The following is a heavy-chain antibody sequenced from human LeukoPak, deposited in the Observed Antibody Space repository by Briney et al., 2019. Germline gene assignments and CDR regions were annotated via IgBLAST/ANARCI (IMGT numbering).Heavy chain of an antibody. Sequence: SETLSLTCAVYGGSFSGYYWSWIRQPPGKGLEWIGEINHSGSTNYNPSLKSRVTISVDTSKNQFSLKLSSVTAADTAVYYCARGPRGTHYYYYGMDVWGQGTTVTVSS. CDR1: GGSFSGYY. V-gene: IGHV4-34*01. J-gene: IGHJ6*02. CDR3: ARGPRGTHYYYYGMDV. CDR2: INHSGST.